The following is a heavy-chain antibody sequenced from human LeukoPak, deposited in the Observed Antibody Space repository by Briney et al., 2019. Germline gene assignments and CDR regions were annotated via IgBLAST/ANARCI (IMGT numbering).Heavy chain of an antibody. J-gene: IGHJ3*02. CDR3: ARVAWTAYAFDI. CDR1: GYTFTGYY. CDR2: INPNSGVT. V-gene: IGHV1-2*02. D-gene: IGHD3/OR15-3a*01. Sequence: ASVKASCKASGYTFTGYYIHWVRQAPGQGLEWMGWINPNSGVTNYAQKFQGRVTMTRDTSISTAYMELSRLRSDDTAVYYCARVAWTAYAFDIWGQGTMVTVSS.